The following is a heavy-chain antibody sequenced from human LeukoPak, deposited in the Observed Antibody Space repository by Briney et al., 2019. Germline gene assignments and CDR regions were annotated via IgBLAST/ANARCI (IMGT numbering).Heavy chain of an antibody. Sequence: GGSLRLSCAVSGFTFSGSAIHWVRQASGKGLEWVGRIRSKANSYATGYGASVKGRFTISRGDSRNTAYLQMSSLKTEDTAIYFCTRSFNWGSDYWGQGTLVTVSS. V-gene: IGHV3-73*01. CDR1: GFTFSGSA. CDR2: IRSKANSYAT. CDR3: TRSFNWGSDY. D-gene: IGHD7-27*01. J-gene: IGHJ4*02.